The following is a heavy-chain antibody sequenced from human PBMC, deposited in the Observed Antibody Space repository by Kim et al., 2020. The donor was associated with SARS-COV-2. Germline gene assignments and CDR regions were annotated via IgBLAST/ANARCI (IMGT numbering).Heavy chain of an antibody. D-gene: IGHD3-10*01. CDR3: AREGVLLWFGELLYRDYYYGMDV. CDR2: IWYDGSNK. J-gene: IGHJ6*02. CDR1: GFTFSSYG. V-gene: IGHV3-33*01. Sequence: GGSLRLSCAASGFTFSSYGMHWVRQAPGKGLEWVAVIWYDGSNKYYADSVKGRFTISRDNSKNTLYLQMNSLRAEDTAVYYCAREGVLLWFGELLYRDYYYGMDVWGQGTTVTVSS.